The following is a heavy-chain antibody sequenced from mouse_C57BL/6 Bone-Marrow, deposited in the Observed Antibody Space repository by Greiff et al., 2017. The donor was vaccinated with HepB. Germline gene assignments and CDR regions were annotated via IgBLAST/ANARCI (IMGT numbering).Heavy chain of an antibody. Sequence: EVQLVESGGGLVQPGGSLKLSCAEYGFTFSDYGMAWVRQAPRKGPEWVAFIRNLAYSIYYADTVTGRFTISRENAKNTLYLEMSRLRSEDTAMYYCARKGDYYGSSYWYFDVWGTGTTVTVSS. J-gene: IGHJ1*03. CDR2: IRNLAYSI. CDR1: GFTFSDYG. V-gene: IGHV5-15*01. D-gene: IGHD1-1*01. CDR3: ARKGDYYGSSYWYFDV.